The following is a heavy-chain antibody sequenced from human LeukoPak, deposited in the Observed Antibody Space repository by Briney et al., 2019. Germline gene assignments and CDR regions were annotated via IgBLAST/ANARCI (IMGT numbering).Heavy chain of an antibody. CDR2: INPSGGST. J-gene: IGHJ6*02. CDR1: GYTFTSYY. CDR3: ARGSVSRYYGMDV. Sequence: ASVKVSCKASGYTFTSYYMRWVRQAPGQGLEWMGIINPSGGSTSYAHKFQGRVTMTRDTSTSTVYMELSSLRSEDTAVYYCARGSVSRYYGMDVWGQGTTVTVSS. V-gene: IGHV1-46*01. D-gene: IGHD2-8*01.